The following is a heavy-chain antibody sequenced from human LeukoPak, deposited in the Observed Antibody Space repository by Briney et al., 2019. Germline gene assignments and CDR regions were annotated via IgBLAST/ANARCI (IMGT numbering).Heavy chain of an antibody. V-gene: IGHV3-9*01. Sequence: PVRSLRLSCAASGFTFDDYAMHWVREAPRKGGWRVSGISWNSGRIGYADSVKGRFTISRDNAKKSMYLQMNSLRAEDTALSHCAKEVDCPSDCLFFHSWGQGTLVTVSS. J-gene: IGHJ4*02. CDR3: AKEVDCPSDCLFFHS. D-gene: IGHD2-21*02. CDR1: GFTFDDYA. CDR2: ISWNSGRI.